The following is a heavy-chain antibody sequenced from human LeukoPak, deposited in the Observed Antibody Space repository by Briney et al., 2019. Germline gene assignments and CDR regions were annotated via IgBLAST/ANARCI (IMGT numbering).Heavy chain of an antibody. CDR2: IHYSGST. V-gene: IGHV4-31*03. CDR3: ATVGGDYFFGY. D-gene: IGHD3-10*01. CDR1: GGSINSYTYY. Sequence: PSETLSLTCTVSGGSINSYTYYWTWIRQHPGKGLEWIGYIHYSGSTYYNPSLKSRITMSLDTSNSQFSLNLSSVTAADTAVYYCATVGGDYFFGYWGQGTLVTVSS. J-gene: IGHJ4*02.